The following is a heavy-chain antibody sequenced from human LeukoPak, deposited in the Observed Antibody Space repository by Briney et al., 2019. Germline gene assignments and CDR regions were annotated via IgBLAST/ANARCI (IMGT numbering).Heavy chain of an antibody. CDR1: GGSISSSSYY. V-gene: IGHV4-39*07. CDR2: IYYSGST. J-gene: IGHJ4*02. Sequence: SETLSLTCTVSGGSISSSSYYWGWIRQPPGKGLEWIGSIYYSGSTYYNPSLKSRVTISVDTSKNQFSLKLSSVTAADTAVYYCARAHLTTMIVVVTISHFDYWGQGTLVTVSS. CDR3: ARAHLTTMIVVVTISHFDY. D-gene: IGHD3-22*01.